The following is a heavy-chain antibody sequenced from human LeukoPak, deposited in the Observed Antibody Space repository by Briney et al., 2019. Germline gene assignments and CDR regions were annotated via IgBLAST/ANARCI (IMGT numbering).Heavy chain of an antibody. CDR1: GGSISSGDYY. CDR2: IYYSGST. V-gene: IGHV4-30-4*08. J-gene: IGHJ4*02. D-gene: IGHD6-13*01. CDR3: ARGSLVQSIDY. Sequence: KSSETLSLTCTVSGGSISSGDYYWSWIRQPPGKGLEWIGYIYYSGSTYYNPSLKSRVTISVDTSKNQFSLKLSSVTAADTAVYYCARGSLVQSIDYWGQGTLVTVSS.